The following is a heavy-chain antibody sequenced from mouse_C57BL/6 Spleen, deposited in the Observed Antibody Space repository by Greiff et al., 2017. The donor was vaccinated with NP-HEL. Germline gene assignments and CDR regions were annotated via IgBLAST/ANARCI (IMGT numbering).Heavy chain of an antibody. CDR2: FYPGSGSI. D-gene: IGHD2-3*01. CDR1: GYTFTEYT. V-gene: IGHV1-62-2*01. CDR3: ARNEGGDYDGDYGWYFDV. J-gene: IGHJ1*03. Sequence: VQLQQSGAELVKPGASVKLSCKASGYTFTEYTIHWVKQRSGQGLEWIGWFYPGSGSIKYNEKFKDKATLTANKSSSTVYMELSRVTSEDSAVYFCARNEGGDYDGDYGWYFDVWGTGTTVTVSS.